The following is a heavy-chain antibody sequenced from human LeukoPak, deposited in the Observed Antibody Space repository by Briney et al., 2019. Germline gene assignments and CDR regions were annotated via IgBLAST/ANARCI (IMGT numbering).Heavy chain of an antibody. CDR2: IKQDGSEK. CDR1: GFTFSSYW. Sequence: PGGSLRLSCAASGFTFSSYWMSWVRQAPGKGLEWVANIKQDGSEKYYVDSVKGRFTISRDNAKNSLYLQMNSLRAEDTAVYYCAREADYGSGRLDYWGQGTLVTVSS. V-gene: IGHV3-7*01. CDR3: AREADYGSGRLDY. J-gene: IGHJ4*02. D-gene: IGHD3-10*01.